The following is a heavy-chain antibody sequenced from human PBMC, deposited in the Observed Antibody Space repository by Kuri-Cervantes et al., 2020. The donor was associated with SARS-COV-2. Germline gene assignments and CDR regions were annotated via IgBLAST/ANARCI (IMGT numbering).Heavy chain of an antibody. CDR1: GFTFDDYA. D-gene: IGHD3-22*01. V-gene: IGHV3-30*01. J-gene: IGHJ3*02. CDR2: ISYDGSDK. Sequence: GGSLRLSCAASGFTFDDYAMHWVRQAPGKGPEWVALISYDGSDKNYADPVKGRFTISRDNSKNTLYLQTNSLRAEDTAVYYCARVRIRYDSSGSAFDIWGQGTMVTVSS. CDR3: ARVRIRYDSSGSAFDI.